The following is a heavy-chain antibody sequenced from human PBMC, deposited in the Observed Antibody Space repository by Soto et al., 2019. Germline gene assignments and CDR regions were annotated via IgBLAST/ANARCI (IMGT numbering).Heavy chain of an antibody. V-gene: IGHV3-23*01. J-gene: IGHJ4*02. CDR2: ISGPGDST. Sequence: GGSLRLSCAASGFTFSNYAMSWVRQAPGKGLEWVSAISGPGDSTYFADSVKGRFTNSRDNSKNTLYLPMNSLRAEDTAVYYCAKEGRSVGASNFDYWGQGTLVTVSS. CDR1: GFTFSNYA. CDR3: AKEGRSVGASNFDY. D-gene: IGHD1-26*01.